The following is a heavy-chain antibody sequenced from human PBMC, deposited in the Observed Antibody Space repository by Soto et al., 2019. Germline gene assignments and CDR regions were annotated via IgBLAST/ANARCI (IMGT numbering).Heavy chain of an antibody. CDR3: VRFDWGADRIFDY. CDR1: GYSFSNYW. Sequence: GESLKISCXGSGYSFSNYWIGWVRQMPGKGLEWMGIIYPGDSDSRYSPSFQGQVTISADRSITTAYLQWSSLKASDTAMYYCVRFDWGADRIFDYWGQGTLVTVSS. D-gene: IGHD7-27*01. CDR2: IYPGDSDS. J-gene: IGHJ4*02. V-gene: IGHV5-51*01.